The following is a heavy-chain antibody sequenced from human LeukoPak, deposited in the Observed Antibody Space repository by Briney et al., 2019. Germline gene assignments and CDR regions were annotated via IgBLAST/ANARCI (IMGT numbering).Heavy chain of an antibody. D-gene: IGHD2-15*01. CDR3: ARAAEVVTALFDY. Sequence: GASVKVSCKASGYTFTGYYTHWVRQAPGQGLEWMGWINPNSGGTNYAQKFQGRVTMTRDTSISTAYMELSRLRSDDTAVYYCARAAEVVTALFDYWGQGTLVTVSS. CDR2: INPNSGGT. CDR1: GYTFTGYY. J-gene: IGHJ4*02. V-gene: IGHV1-2*02.